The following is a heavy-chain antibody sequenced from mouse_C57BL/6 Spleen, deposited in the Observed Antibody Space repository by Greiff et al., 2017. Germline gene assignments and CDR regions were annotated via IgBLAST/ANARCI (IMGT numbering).Heavy chain of an antibody. J-gene: IGHJ4*01. Sequence: DVMLVESGGGLVKPGGSLKLSCAASGFTFSDYGMHWVRQAPEKGLEWVAYISSGSSTIYYADTVKGRFTISRDNAKNTLFLQMTSLRSEDTAMYYCARNGNLAMDYWGQGTSVTVAS. CDR2: ISSGSSTI. V-gene: IGHV5-17*01. D-gene: IGHD2-1*01. CDR1: GFTFSDYG. CDR3: ARNGNLAMDY.